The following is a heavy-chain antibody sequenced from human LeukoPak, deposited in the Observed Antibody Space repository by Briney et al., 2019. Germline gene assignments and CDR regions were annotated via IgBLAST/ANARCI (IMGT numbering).Heavy chain of an antibody. V-gene: IGHV4-30-2*01. J-gene: IGHJ4*02. CDR3: ARAPGSYYDSSGYRFDY. CDR2: IYHSGST. Sequence: SETLSLTCAVSGGSISSGGDSWSWIRQPPGKGLEWIGYIYHSGSTYYNPSLKSRVTISVDRSKNQFSLKLSSVTAADTAVYYCARAPGSYYDSSGYRFDYWGQGTLVTVSS. CDR1: GGSISSGGDS. D-gene: IGHD3-22*01.